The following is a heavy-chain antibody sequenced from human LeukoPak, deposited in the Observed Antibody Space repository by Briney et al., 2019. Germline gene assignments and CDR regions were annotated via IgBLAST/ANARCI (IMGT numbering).Heavy chain of an antibody. CDR2: IIPILGIA. J-gene: IGHJ3*02. CDR1: GGTFSSYT. D-gene: IGHD3-22*01. CDR3: ARLYYYSSGYYPNDAFDI. Sequence: SVKVSCKASGGTFSSYTISWVRQAPGQGLEWMGRIIPILGIANYAQKFQGRVTITADKSTSTAYMELSSLRSEDTAVYYCARLYYYSSGYYPNDAFDIWGQGTMVTVSS. V-gene: IGHV1-69*02.